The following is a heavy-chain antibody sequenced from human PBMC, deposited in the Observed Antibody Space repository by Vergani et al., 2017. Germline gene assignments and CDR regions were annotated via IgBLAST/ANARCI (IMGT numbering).Heavy chain of an antibody. CDR1: GGSISSGSYY. V-gene: IGHV4-61*02. Sequence: QVQLQESGPGLVKPSQTLSLTCTVSGGSISSGSYYWSWIRQPAGKGLEWIGRTYISGSTNYNPSLKSRVTMSVDSSKNQFSLKLSSVTAADTAVYYCARETFNYYDSSGSRRGYAYDIWGQGTMVTVSS. J-gene: IGHJ3*02. CDR3: ARETFNYYDSSGSRRGYAYDI. CDR2: TYISGST. D-gene: IGHD3-22*01.